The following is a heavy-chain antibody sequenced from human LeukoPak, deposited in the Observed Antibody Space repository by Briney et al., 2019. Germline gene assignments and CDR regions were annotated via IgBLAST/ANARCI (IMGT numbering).Heavy chain of an antibody. CDR3: ARPLVVGENHAFDI. J-gene: IGHJ3*02. CDR2: IYYSGST. D-gene: IGHD2-15*01. Sequence: PSETPSLSRTVSGGSLTRSIYYRGWIRQPPGKRLGWVGSIYYSGSTYYNPSLKSRVTISVDTSKNQFSLKLSSVTAADTAVYYCARPLVVGENHAFDIWGQGTMVTVSS. CDR1: GGSLTRSIYY. V-gene: IGHV4-39*01.